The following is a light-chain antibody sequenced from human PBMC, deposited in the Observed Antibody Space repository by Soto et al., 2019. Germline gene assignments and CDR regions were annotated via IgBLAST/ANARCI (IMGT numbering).Light chain of an antibody. CDR3: QHYSSQT. J-gene: IGKJ1*01. CDR1: VTVATN. CDR2: DAS. V-gene: IGKV3-20*01. Sequence: PGETATLSCRASVTVATNVAWYQQTPGQAPRLLIYDASARATGIPDRFSGSGSGADFTLTISRLEPEDSAVYFCQHYSSQTFGQGTKVDIK.